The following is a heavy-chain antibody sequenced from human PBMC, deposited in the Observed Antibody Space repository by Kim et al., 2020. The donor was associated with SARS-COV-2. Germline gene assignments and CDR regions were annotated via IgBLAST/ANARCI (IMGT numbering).Heavy chain of an antibody. CDR3: ARDWETWLQSVYGY. CDR2: IKQDGSEK. D-gene: IGHD5-12*01. J-gene: IGHJ4*02. CDR1: GFTFSSYW. Sequence: GGSLRLSCAASGFTFSSYWMSWVRQAPGKGLEWVANIKQDGSEKYYVDSVKGRFTISRDNAKNSLYLQMNRLRAEDTAVYYCARDWETWLQSVYGYWGQGTLVTVSA. V-gene: IGHV3-7*01.